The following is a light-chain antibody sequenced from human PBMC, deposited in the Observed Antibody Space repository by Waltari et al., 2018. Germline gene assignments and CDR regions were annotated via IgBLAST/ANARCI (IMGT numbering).Light chain of an antibody. CDR2: APS. CDR1: QGISSY. CDR3: QQLDSYPIT. Sequence: DIQLTQSPSFLSASVGDRVTITCRASQGISSYLAWYQQKPGKAPKLLIYAPSTLQSGVPSRFSGSGSGTEFTLTVSSLQPEDFATYHCQQLDSYPITFGPGSKVDIK. V-gene: IGKV1-9*01. J-gene: IGKJ3*01.